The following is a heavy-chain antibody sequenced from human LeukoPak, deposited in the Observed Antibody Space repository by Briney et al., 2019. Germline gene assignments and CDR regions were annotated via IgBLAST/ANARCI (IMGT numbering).Heavy chain of an antibody. J-gene: IGHJ6*02. CDR3: ASQSDRCSSTSCYQGYGMDV. CDR2: IYYSGST. Sequence: KASETLSLTCTVSGGSISSSSYYWGWIRQPPGKGLEWIGSIYYSGSTYYNPSLKSRVTISVDTSKNQFSLKLSSVTAADTAVYYCASQSDRCSSTSCYQGYGMDVWGQGTTVTVSS. V-gene: IGHV4-39*01. CDR1: GGSISSSSYY. D-gene: IGHD2-2*01.